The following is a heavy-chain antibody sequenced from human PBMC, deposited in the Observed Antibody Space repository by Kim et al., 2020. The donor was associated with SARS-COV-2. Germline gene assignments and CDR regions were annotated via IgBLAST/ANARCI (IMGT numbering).Heavy chain of an antibody. Sequence: GGSLRLSCTASGFTFGDYAMSWVRQAPGKGLEWVGFIRSKAYGGTTEYAASVKGRFTISRDDSKSIAYLQMNSLKTEDTAVYYCTRGGYYGSGRRFDAFDIWGQGTMVTVSS. CDR1: GFTFGDYA. V-gene: IGHV3-49*04. D-gene: IGHD3-10*01. J-gene: IGHJ3*02. CDR3: TRGGYYGSGRRFDAFDI. CDR2: IRSKAYGGTT.